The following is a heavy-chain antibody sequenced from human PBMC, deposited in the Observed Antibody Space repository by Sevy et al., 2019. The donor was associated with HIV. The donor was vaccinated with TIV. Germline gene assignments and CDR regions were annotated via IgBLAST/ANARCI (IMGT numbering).Heavy chain of an antibody. D-gene: IGHD5-12*01. CDR1: GYSFTHYW. J-gene: IGHJ6*02. CDR3: ARLTGYDPYSYYALDI. Sequence: GESLKISCEGSGYSFTHYWIAWVRQIPGKGLEWMGIISPGDSDPTYSPSFQGQVTISADKSINIAYLQWSRLKASATAMYYCARLTGYDPYSYYALDIWGQGTTVTVSS. V-gene: IGHV5-51*01. CDR2: ISPGDSDP.